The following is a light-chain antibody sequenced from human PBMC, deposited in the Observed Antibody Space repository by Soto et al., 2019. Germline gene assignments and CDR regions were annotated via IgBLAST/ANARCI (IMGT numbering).Light chain of an antibody. CDR3: CSYAGASNVV. V-gene: IGLV2-23*01. J-gene: IGLJ2*01. CDR2: EGN. Sequence: QSALTQPASVSGSPGQSITISCTGTSSDVGSFNSVSWYQQLPGRDPKLMIYEGNKRPSGISNRFSGSKSGKTPSLTISGLQAEDEADYYCCSYAGASNVVFGGGTKLTVL. CDR1: SSDVGSFNS.